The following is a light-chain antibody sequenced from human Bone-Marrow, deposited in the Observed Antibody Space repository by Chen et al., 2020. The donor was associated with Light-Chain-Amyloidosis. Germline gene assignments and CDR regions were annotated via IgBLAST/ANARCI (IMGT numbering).Light chain of an antibody. CDR3: QSYQGSSQGV. J-gene: IGLJ3*02. Sequence: NFLLTQPHSASESPGKTVIIACTRSSGSIATNYVQWYQQRPGSSPTTVIYEDDQRPSGVPDRFSGSIDRSSNSASLTISGLKTEDEADYYCQSYQGSSQGVFGGGTKLTVL. CDR2: EDD. CDR1: SGSIATNY. V-gene: IGLV6-57*01.